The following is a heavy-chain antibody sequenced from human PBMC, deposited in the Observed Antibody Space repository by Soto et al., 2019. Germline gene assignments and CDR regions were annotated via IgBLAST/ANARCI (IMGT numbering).Heavy chain of an antibody. CDR2: INQDGNED. D-gene: IGHD1-1*01. J-gene: IGHJ4*02. CDR3: ARTGDGHHDFLDY. CDR1: GFTFSSYW. Sequence: GGSLRLSCAASGFTFSSYWMNWVRQAPGKGLEWVANINQDGNEDNLLDSVKGRFTISRDNAKNSLFLQMNSPRVDDTAVYYCARTGDGHHDFLDYWGQGALVTVSS. V-gene: IGHV3-7*01.